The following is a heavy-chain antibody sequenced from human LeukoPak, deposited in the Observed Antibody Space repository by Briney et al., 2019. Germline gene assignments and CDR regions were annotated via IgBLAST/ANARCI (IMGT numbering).Heavy chain of an antibody. J-gene: IGHJ6*02. CDR3: ARMAGSCYSTRCYYYGMDV. CDR2: ISYDGSNK. Sequence: GGSLRLSCAASGFTFSSYAMPWVRQAPGKGLEWVAVISYDGSNKYYADSVKGRFTISRDSSKNTLYLQMNSLRAEDTAVYYCARMAGSCYSTRCYYYGMDVWGQGTTVTVSS. V-gene: IGHV3-30*14. CDR1: GFTFSSYA. D-gene: IGHD2-15*01.